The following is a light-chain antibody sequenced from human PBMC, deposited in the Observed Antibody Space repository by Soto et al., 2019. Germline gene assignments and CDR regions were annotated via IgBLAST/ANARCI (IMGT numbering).Light chain of an antibody. CDR3: SSFAGSNNVL. CDR2: EVN. J-gene: IGLJ2*01. Sequence: QSALTQPPSASGSPGQSVTISCTGTSSDVGGYNYVSWYQQHPGKAPKLMIYEVNKRPSGVPDRFSGSKSGNTASLTVSGLQAEDEADYSCSSFAGSNNVLFGGGTQLTVL. V-gene: IGLV2-8*01. CDR1: SSDVGGYNY.